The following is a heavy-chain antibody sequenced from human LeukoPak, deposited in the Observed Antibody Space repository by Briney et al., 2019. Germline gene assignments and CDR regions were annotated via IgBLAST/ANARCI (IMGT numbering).Heavy chain of an antibody. CDR1: GFTFSSYW. V-gene: IGHV3-7*01. J-gene: IGHJ4*02. CDR3: ARVLLDGYNLYYFDY. Sequence: PGGSLRLSCAASGFTFSSYWMSWVRQAPGKGLEWVANIKQDGSEKYYVDSVKGRFTISRDNAKNSLYLQMNSLRAEDTAVYYCARVLLDGYNLYYFDYWGQGTLVTVSS. D-gene: IGHD5-24*01. CDR2: IKQDGSEK.